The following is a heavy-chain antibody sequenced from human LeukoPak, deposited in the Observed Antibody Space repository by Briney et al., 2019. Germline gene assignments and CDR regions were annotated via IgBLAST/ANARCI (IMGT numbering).Heavy chain of an antibody. J-gene: IGHJ4*02. Sequence: SETLSLTCTVSGGSISSSSYYWGWIRQPPKKGLEWIGSFYYSGSTYYNPSLKSRVTISVDTSKNQFSLKLSSVTAADTAVYYCARHLIAVADDYFDYWGQGTLVTVSS. CDR2: FYYSGST. D-gene: IGHD6-19*01. CDR1: GGSISSSSYY. CDR3: ARHLIAVADDYFDY. V-gene: IGHV4-39*01.